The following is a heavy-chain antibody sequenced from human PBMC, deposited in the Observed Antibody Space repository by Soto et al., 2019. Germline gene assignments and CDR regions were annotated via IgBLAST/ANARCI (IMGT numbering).Heavy chain of an antibody. CDR2: ISSSSSTI. D-gene: IGHD3-22*01. CDR3: AREGDSSGWYNWFDP. Sequence: GGSLRLSCAASGFTFGSYSMNWVRQAPGKGLEWVSYISSSSSTIYYADSVKGRFTISRDNAKNSLYLQMNSLRAEDTAVYYCAREGDSSGWYNWFDPWGQGTLVTVSS. V-gene: IGHV3-48*01. CDR1: GFTFGSYS. J-gene: IGHJ5*02.